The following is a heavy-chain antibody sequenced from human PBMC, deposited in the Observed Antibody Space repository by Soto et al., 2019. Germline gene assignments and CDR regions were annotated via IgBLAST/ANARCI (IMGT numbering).Heavy chain of an antibody. Sequence: PGGSLRLSCAASGFTFSSYAMSWVRQAPGRGLEWVSGISGSGHSASYTDSVKGRFTLSRDNSKNTLYLQMNSLRAEDTALYYCAKDRWELLGGDVYFDSWGQGTLVTVSS. J-gene: IGHJ4*02. CDR1: GFTFSSYA. V-gene: IGHV3-23*01. CDR3: AKDRWELLGGDVYFDS. CDR2: ISGSGHSA. D-gene: IGHD1-26*01.